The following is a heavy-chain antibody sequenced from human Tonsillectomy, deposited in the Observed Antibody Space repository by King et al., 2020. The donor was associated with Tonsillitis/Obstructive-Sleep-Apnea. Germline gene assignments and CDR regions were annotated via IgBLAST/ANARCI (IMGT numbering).Heavy chain of an antibody. CDR1: GGSISSYY. CDR2: IYYSGST. D-gene: IGHD3-22*01. J-gene: IGHJ4*02. V-gene: IGHV4-59*08. Sequence: QLQESGPGLVKPSETLSLTCTVSGGSISSYYWSWIRQPPGKGLEWIGYIYYSGSTNYNPSLKSRVTISVDTSKNQFSLKLSSVTAADTAVYYCARAYDSSGYGLDYWGQGTLVTVSS. CDR3: ARAYDSSGYGLDY.